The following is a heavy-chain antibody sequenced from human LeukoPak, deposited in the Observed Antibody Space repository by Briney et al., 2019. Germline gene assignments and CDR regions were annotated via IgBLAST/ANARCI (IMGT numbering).Heavy chain of an antibody. CDR1: GYTLTELS. CDR2: FDPEDGEK. D-gene: IGHD1-26*01. V-gene: IGHV1-24*01. Sequence: GASVKVSCKVSGYTLTELSMHWVRQAPRKEGEGMGGFDPEDGEKNNAQKSQDRVTMTEDNTPDTAYMELSSLRSEDTAVYYCARAGELGPSDYWGQGTLVTVSS. J-gene: IGHJ4*02. CDR3: ARAGELGPSDY.